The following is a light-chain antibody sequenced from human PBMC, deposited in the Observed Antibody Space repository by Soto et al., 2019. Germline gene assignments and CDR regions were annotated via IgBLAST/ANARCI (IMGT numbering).Light chain of an antibody. CDR1: QSVKSN. Sequence: EVGLTQSAATLSGSAGERGTLSCRASQSVKSNLAWYQQKPGQAPRLLIYDASNRATGIPARFSGSGSGTEFTLTISSLKSEDFAIYYCQQYHIWLTFGGGTKVDIK. CDR3: QQYHIWLT. J-gene: IGKJ4*01. CDR2: DAS. V-gene: IGKV3-15*01.